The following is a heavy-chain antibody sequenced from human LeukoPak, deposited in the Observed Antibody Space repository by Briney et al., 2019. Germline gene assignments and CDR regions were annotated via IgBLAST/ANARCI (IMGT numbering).Heavy chain of an antibody. Sequence: AGGSLRLSCTASGFTFSSNAMTWVRQAPGEGLEWVSTIRGGGDSTHYADSVKGRFPLSRDSSKNTLYLKRNSRTAEETAVYYCAKGQEFDDGVFDYWGQGTLVTVSS. CDR1: GFTFSSNA. D-gene: IGHD3-9*01. CDR2: IRGGGDST. V-gene: IGHV3-23*01. CDR3: AKGQEFDDGVFDY. J-gene: IGHJ4*02.